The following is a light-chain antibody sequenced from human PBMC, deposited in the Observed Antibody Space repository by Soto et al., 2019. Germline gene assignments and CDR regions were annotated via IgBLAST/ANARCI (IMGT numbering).Light chain of an antibody. CDR2: DTS. CDR1: QTVSSSH. J-gene: IGKJ1*01. CDR3: QQYGASPWT. Sequence: ELVLTQSPGTLSLSPGERATLSCRASQTVSSSHLAWYQQKRGQAPRLLIYDTSTRATGIPDRFSGSGSGTDFTLTISRLEPEDFAVYHCQQYGASPWTFGQGTKVDIK. V-gene: IGKV3-20*01.